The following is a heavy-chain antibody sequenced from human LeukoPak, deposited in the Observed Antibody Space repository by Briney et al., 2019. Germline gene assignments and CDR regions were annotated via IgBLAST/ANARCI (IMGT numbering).Heavy chain of an antibody. J-gene: IGHJ4*02. CDR1: GFTFSSYA. CDR3: ARERRAAAGGFDY. CDR2: ISGSGGST. D-gene: IGHD6-13*01. V-gene: IGHV3-23*01. Sequence: QPGGSLRLSCAASGFTFSSYAMSWVRQAPGKGLEWVSAISGSGGSTYYADSVMGRFTISRDNSKNTLYLQMNSLRAEYTAVYYCARERRAAAGGFDYWGQGTLVTVSS.